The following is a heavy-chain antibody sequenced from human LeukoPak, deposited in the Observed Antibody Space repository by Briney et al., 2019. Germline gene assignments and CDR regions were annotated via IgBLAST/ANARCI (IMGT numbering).Heavy chain of an antibody. CDR1: GYTFTGYY. V-gene: IGHV1-2*02. CDR3: AREGGGKRDAFDI. CDR2: INPNSGGT. D-gene: IGHD4-23*01. Sequence: ASVTVSCKASGYTFTGYYMHWVRQAPGQGLEWMGWINPNSGGTNYAQKFQGRVTMTRDTSISTAYMELSRLRSDDTAVYYCAREGGGKRDAFDIWGQGTMVTVSS. J-gene: IGHJ3*02.